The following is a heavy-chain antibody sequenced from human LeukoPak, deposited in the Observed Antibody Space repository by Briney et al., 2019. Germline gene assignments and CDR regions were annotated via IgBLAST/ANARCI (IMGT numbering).Heavy chain of an antibody. CDR3: AKGFFHDSFDI. J-gene: IGHJ3*02. Sequence: PGGSLRLSCAASGFTFDDYAMHWVRQAPGKGLEWVSGISWNSGSIGYADSAKGRFTISRDNAKNSLYLQMNSLRAEDTALYYCAKGFFHDSFDIWGQGTMVTVSS. CDR1: GFTFDDYA. CDR2: ISWNSGSI. V-gene: IGHV3-9*01. D-gene: IGHD3-3*01.